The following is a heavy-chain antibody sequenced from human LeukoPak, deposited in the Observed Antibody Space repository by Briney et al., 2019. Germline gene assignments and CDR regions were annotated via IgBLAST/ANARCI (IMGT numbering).Heavy chain of an antibody. V-gene: IGHV3-30-3*01. CDR1: GFTFSSYA. Sequence: PGRSLRLSCAASGFTFSSYAMHWVRQAPGKGLEWVAVISYDGSNKYYADSVKGRFTISRDNSKNTLYLQMNSLRAEDTAVYYCARDRHGDYGGSAFDIWGQGTMVTVSS. D-gene: IGHD4-17*01. J-gene: IGHJ3*02. CDR3: ARDRHGDYGGSAFDI. CDR2: ISYDGSNK.